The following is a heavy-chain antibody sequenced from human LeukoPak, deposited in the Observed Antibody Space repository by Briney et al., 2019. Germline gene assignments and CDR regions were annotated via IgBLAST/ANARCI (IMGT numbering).Heavy chain of an antibody. V-gene: IGHV3-23*01. J-gene: IGHJ4*02. CDR1: GLTFSGYA. CDR3: AKVSRFGERDFDY. D-gene: IGHD3-10*01. Sequence: GVSLRLSCAASGLTFSGYAMSWVRQAPGKGLEWVSAISGSGGSTYYADSVKGRFTISRDNAKNSLYLQMNSLRAEDTAVYYCAKVSRFGERDFDYWGQGTLVTVSS. CDR2: ISGSGGST.